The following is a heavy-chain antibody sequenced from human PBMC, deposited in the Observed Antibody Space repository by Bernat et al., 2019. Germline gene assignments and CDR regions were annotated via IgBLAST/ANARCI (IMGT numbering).Heavy chain of an antibody. Sequence: EVQLVESGGGLVQPGWSLRLSCAASGFTFSSYWMHWVRQAPGKGLVWVSRIKSDGSNTKYADAVKGRFTFSRDNAKNTLYLQMNSLRAEDTAVYYCARSYCSGNSCPNGFDPWGQGTLVTVSS. V-gene: IGHV3-74*03. J-gene: IGHJ5*02. D-gene: IGHD2-15*01. CDR2: IKSDGSNT. CDR3: ARSYCSGNSCPNGFDP. CDR1: GFTFSSYW.